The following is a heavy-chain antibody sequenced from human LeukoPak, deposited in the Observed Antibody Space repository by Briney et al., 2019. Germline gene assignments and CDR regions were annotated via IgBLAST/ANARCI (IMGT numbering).Heavy chain of an antibody. CDR1: GFTFSSYA. Sequence: RSGGSLRLSCAASGFTFSSYAMSWVRQAPGRGLEWVSAISGSGGSTYYAGSVKGRFTISRDNSKNTLYLQMNSLRAEDTAVYYCAKDYDSSGYYSFDYWGQGTLVTVSS. J-gene: IGHJ4*02. CDR3: AKDYDSSGYYSFDY. D-gene: IGHD3-22*01. V-gene: IGHV3-23*01. CDR2: ISGSGGST.